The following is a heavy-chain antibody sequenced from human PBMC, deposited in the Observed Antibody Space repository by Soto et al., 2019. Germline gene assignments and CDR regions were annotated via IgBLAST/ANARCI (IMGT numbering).Heavy chain of an antibody. CDR1: GFTFSSYG. Sequence: GGSLRLSCAASGFTFSSYGMHWVRQAPGKGLEWVAVIWYDGSNKYYADSVKGRFTISRDNSKNTLYLQMNSLRAEDTAVYYCARDRGCSGGSCYFPTYYFDYWGQGTLVTVSS. J-gene: IGHJ4*02. CDR2: IWYDGSNK. D-gene: IGHD2-15*01. CDR3: ARDRGCSGGSCYFPTYYFDY. V-gene: IGHV3-33*01.